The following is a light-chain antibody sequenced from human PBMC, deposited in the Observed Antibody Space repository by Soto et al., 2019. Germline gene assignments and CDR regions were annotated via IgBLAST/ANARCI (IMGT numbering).Light chain of an antibody. Sequence: IVLTQSPATLSLSPGERATLSCRASQSVTNSLAWYQQKPGQAPRLLIYDASNRATGIPVRFSGSGSGTDFTLTISSLVPEDSAVYYCQQRSNWLYTFGQGTTLEIK. J-gene: IGKJ2*01. V-gene: IGKV3-11*01. CDR2: DAS. CDR1: QSVTNS. CDR3: QQRSNWLYT.